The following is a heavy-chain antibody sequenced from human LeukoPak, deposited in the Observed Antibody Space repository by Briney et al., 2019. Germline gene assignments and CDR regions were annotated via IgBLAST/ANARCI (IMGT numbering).Heavy chain of an antibody. V-gene: IGHV3-23*01. J-gene: IGHJ6*03. CDR3: AKDHRKSLSDYDFWSGQTYYYYYMDV. CDR2: ISGSGGST. CDR1: GFTFSSYA. D-gene: IGHD3-3*01. Sequence: PGGSLRLACAASGFTFSSYAMSWVGQAPRKGLEGVTAISGSGGSTYYADSVKGRFTISRDNSKNTLYLQMNSLRAEDTAVYYCAKDHRKSLSDYDFWSGQTYYYYYMDVWGKGTTVTVSS.